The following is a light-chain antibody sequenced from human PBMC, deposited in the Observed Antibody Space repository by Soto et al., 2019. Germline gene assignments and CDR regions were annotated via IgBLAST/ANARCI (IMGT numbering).Light chain of an antibody. CDR2: GVS. Sequence: EVLRTKTRATLCLSAEERATLSCWASQSVSSNLAWYQQKPGQAPRLLIYGVSTRATDIPARFSGSESGTEFTLTISTLQFERFAVYYCEHYNIWVGSFGGGTKVDIK. CDR3: EHYNIWVGS. CDR1: QSVSSN. V-gene: IGKV3-15*01. J-gene: IGKJ4*01.